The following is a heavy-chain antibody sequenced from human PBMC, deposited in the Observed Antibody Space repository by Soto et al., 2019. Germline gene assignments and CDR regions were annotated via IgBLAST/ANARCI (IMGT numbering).Heavy chain of an antibody. CDR1: GFTFSNYW. J-gene: IGHJ4*02. V-gene: IGHV3-74*03. Sequence: PGGSLRLSCAASGFTFSNYWMSWVRQAPGKGLEWVSHINSDGSSATYADSVKGRFTISRDNAKNTLYLQMNSLRAEDTAVYYCARAYSSSWYYFDYCGQGTLVTVSS. CDR3: ARAYSSSWYYFDY. D-gene: IGHD6-13*01. CDR2: INSDGSSA.